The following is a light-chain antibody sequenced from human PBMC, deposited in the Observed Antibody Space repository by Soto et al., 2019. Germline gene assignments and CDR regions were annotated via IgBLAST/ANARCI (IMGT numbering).Light chain of an antibody. CDR1: SSDVGGYNY. CDR3: SSHTSSSNYV. J-gene: IGLJ1*01. CDR2: DVS. V-gene: IGLV2-14*01. Sequence: QSVLTQPASVSGSPGQSITISCTGTSSDVGGYNYVSWYQQHPGKAPKLMIYDVSNRPSGVSSRFSGSKSGNTASLTISGLQAEDEADYYCSSHTSSSNYVFGTGTRAPS.